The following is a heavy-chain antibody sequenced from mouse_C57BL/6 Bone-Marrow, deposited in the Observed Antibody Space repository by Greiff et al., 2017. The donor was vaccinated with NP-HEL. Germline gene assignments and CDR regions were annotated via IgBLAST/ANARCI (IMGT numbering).Heavy chain of an antibody. CDR1: GFSLSTSGMG. J-gene: IGHJ3*01. CDR2: IYWDDDK. D-gene: IGHD2-1*01. Sequence: QVTLKESGPGILQSSQTLSLTCSFSGFSLSTSGMGVSWIRQPSGKGLEWLAHIYWDDDKRYNPSLKSRLTISKDTSRNQVFLKITSVDTADTATYYCAHYYGNYLWFAYWGQGTLVTVSA. CDR3: AHYYGNYLWFAY. V-gene: IGHV8-12*01.